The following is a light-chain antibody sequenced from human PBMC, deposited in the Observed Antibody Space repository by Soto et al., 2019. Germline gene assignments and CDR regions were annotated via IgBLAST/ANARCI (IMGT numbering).Light chain of an antibody. CDR3: QQLNNFVT. CDR1: QTVSSY. Sequence: DIQLNQSPSFLSASVGDRVTITCRASQTVSSYLVWYQQKPGKAPKVLITDASTLQSGVPSRLSGSGFGTEFTLTIRGLQPEDVATYYCQQLNNFVTFGPGTKVNI. V-gene: IGKV1-9*01. J-gene: IGKJ3*01. CDR2: DAS.